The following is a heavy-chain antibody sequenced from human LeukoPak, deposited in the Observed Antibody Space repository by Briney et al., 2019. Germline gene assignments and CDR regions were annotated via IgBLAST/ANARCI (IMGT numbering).Heavy chain of an antibody. CDR3: ARVQVTYGGAYNWFDP. V-gene: IGHV1-69*05. CDR1: GGTFSSYA. CDR2: IIPIFGTA. Sequence: ASVKVSCKASGGTFSSYAISWVRQAPGQGLEWMGGIIPIFGTANYAQKFQGRVTITTDESTSTAYMELSSLRSEDTAVYYCARVQVTYGGAYNWFDPWGQGTLVTVSS. J-gene: IGHJ5*02. D-gene: IGHD4-11*01.